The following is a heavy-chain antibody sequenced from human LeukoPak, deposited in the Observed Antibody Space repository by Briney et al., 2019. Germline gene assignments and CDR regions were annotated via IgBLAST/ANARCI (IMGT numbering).Heavy chain of an antibody. J-gene: IGHJ4*02. D-gene: IGHD1-14*01. Sequence: AETPLLTCSVSGGSISSYYWSFIRQPPGKGLEWIGYVYYSRSTNYNPSLKSRVTISVDTSKNQFSLKLSSVTAADTAVYYCARHYISGYFFDYWGQGTLVTVSS. CDR2: VYYSRST. V-gene: IGHV4-59*08. CDR1: GGSISSYY. CDR3: ARHYISGYFFDY.